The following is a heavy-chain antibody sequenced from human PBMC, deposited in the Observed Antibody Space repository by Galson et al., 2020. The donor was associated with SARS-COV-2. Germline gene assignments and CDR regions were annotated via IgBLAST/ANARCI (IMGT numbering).Heavy chain of an antibody. D-gene: IGHD1-7*01. CDR2: IYPGDSDT. Sequence: GESLKISCKGSGYSFTNYWIGWVRQMPGKGLEWMGIIYPGDSDTRYRPPFQGQVTISVDKSISAAYLQWSSLKASDTAIYYCARLRTPETGTTGSYYHFHYMDVWGKGTTVTVSS. CDR1: GYSFTNYW. CDR3: ARLRTPETGTTGSYYHFHYMDV. J-gene: IGHJ6*03. V-gene: IGHV5-51*01.